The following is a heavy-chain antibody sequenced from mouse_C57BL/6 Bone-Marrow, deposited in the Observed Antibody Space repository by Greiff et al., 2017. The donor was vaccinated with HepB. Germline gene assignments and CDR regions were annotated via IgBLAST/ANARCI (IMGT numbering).Heavy chain of an antibody. CDR1: GYSITSGYY. Sequence: EVKLQESGPGLVKPSQSLSLTCSVTGYSITSGYYWNWIRQFPGNKLEWMGYISYDGSNNYNPSLKNRISITRDTSKNQFFLKLNSVTTEDTATYYCARESRGGQGTTLTVSS. V-gene: IGHV3-6*01. J-gene: IGHJ2*01. CDR2: ISYDGSN. CDR3: ARESR.